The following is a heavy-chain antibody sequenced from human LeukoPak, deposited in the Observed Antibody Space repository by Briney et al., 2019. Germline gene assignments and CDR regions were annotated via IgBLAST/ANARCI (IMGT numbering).Heavy chain of an antibody. D-gene: IGHD4-17*01. CDR1: GGSISSSSYY. V-gene: IGHV4-39*07. Sequence: PSETLSLTCTVSGGSISSSSYYWGWIRQPPGKGLEWIGSIYYSGSTYYNPSLKSRVTISVDTSKNQFSLKLSSVTAADTAVYYCASVDYGDYPTHQSYFDYWGQGTLVTVSS. CDR3: ASVDYGDYPTHQSYFDY. CDR2: IYYSGST. J-gene: IGHJ4*02.